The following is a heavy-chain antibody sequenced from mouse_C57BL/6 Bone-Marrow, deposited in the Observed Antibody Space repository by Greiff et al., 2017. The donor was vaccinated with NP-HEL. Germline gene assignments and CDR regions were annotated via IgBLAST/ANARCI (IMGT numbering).Heavy chain of an antibody. D-gene: IGHD4-1*02. CDR3: TSQLAPYWYFDV. CDR1: GFTFSDAW. CDR2: IRNKANNHAT. J-gene: IGHJ1*03. V-gene: IGHV6-6*01. Sequence: EVMLVESGGGLVQPGGSMKLSCAASGFTFSDAWMDWVRQSPEKGLEWVAEIRNKANNHATYYAESVKGRFTISRDDSKSSVYLQMNSLRAEDTGIYYCTSQLAPYWYFDVWGTGTTVTVSS.